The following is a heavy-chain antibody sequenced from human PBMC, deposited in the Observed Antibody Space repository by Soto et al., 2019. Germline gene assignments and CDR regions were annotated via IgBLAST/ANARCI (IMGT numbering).Heavy chain of an antibody. D-gene: IGHD6-19*01. CDR3: ASLPAPYSSGWYGAFDI. J-gene: IGHJ3*02. CDR1: GYSFTSDW. Sequence: GECLKISCKGSGYSFTSDWIGWVRQMPVKGLEWMGIIYPGDSDTRYSPSFQGQVTISADKSISTAYLQWSSLKASDTAMYYCASLPAPYSSGWYGAFDIWGQGTMVTVSS. CDR2: IYPGDSDT. V-gene: IGHV5-51*01.